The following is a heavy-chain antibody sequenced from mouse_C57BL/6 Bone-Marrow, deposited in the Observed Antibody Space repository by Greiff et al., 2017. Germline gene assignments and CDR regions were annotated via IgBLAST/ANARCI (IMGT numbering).Heavy chain of an antibody. V-gene: IGHV1-47*01. CDR1: GYTFTTYP. J-gene: IGHJ4*01. Sequence: VKLMESGAELVKPGASVKMSCKASGYTFTTYPIEWMKQNHGKSLEWIGNFHPYNDDTKYNEKFKGKATLTVEKSSSTVYLELSRLTSDDSAVYYCAVYYYGSSPYYAMDYWGQGTSVTVSS. CDR3: AVYYYGSSPYYAMDY. D-gene: IGHD1-1*01. CDR2: FHPYNDDT.